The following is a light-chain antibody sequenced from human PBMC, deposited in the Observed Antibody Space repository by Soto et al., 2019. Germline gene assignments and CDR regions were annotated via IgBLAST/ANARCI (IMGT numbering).Light chain of an antibody. J-gene: IGKJ4*01. CDR3: QQYYSYRG. CDR2: AAS. Sequence: AIRMTQSPSSLSASTGDRVTITCRASQGISSYLAWYQQKPGKAPKLLIYAASTLRSGVPSRFSGSGSGTDFTLTISCLQSEDFATYYCQQYYSYRGFGGGTKVEIK. V-gene: IGKV1-8*01. CDR1: QGISSY.